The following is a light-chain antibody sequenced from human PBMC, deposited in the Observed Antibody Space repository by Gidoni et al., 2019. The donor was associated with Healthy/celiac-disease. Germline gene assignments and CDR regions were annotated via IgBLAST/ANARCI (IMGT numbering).Light chain of an antibody. J-gene: IGKJ4*01. Sequence: DIVMPQSPDSLAVSLGERATINCKSSRSVLYSSNNKYYFAWYQQTPGQPPKLLIYGASTRESGVPDRFGGSGSVTDFTRTISSLQAEDVAVYYCQQYYSTPPTFGGGTKVEIK. CDR2: GAS. CDR3: QQYYSTPPT. CDR1: RSVLYSSNNKYY. V-gene: IGKV4-1*01.